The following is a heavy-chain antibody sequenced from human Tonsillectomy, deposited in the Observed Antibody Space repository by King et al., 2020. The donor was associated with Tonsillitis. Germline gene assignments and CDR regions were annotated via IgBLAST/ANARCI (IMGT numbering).Heavy chain of an antibody. CDR1: GFTFSSYG. CDR2: IWYDGSNK. J-gene: IGHJ4*02. D-gene: IGHD3-22*01. Sequence: VQLVESGGGVVQPGRSLRLSCAASGFTFSSYGMHWVRQAPGKGREWVAVIWYDGSNKYYADSVKGRFTISRDNSKNTLYLQMNSLRAEDTAVYYCARDALDSSGYSYYWGQGTLVTVSS. CDR3: ARDALDSSGYSYY. V-gene: IGHV3-33*08.